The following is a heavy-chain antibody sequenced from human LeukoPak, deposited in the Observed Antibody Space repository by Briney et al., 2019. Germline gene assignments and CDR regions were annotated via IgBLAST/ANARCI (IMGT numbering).Heavy chain of an antibody. V-gene: IGHV3-48*01. J-gene: IGHJ6*03. D-gene: IGHD1-1*01. CDR2: ISSSSSII. CDR3: AKEYGYDYNYFYSMDV. Sequence: GGSLRLSCAASGFTFSSYRMNWVRQAPGKGLEWVSYISSSSSIISHADSVRGRFTISRDNAKNSLYLQMNSLRAGDTAVYFCAKEYGYDYNYFYSMDVWGKGTTVTISS. CDR1: GFTFSSYR.